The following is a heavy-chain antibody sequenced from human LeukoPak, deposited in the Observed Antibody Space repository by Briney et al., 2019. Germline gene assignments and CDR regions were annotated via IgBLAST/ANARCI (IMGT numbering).Heavy chain of an antibody. D-gene: IGHD3-10*01. CDR2: ISHSGSA. Sequence: SETLSLTCAVYGESFSGFYWNWIRQPPGKGLEWIGEISHSGSANYNPSLKSRVTISVDTSKNQFSLKLSSVTAADTAVYYCARLSWFDVWGKGTTVTISS. CDR3: ARLSWFDV. J-gene: IGHJ6*04. V-gene: IGHV4-34*01. CDR1: GESFSGFY.